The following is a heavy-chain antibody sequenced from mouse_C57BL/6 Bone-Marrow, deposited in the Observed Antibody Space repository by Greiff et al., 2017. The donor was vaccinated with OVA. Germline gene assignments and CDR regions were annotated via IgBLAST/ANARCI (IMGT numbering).Heavy chain of an antibody. CDR3: ATGGPTVGYYFDD. Sequence: QVQLQQPGAELVKPGASVKVSCKASGYTFTSYWMHWVKQRPGQGLEWIGRIHPSDSDTNSPQKFKGKATLTVDKSSRTAYMQLSRLTAEDASVSYSATGGPTVGYYFDDWGQGTTLTVSS. CDR2: IHPSDSDT. V-gene: IGHV1-74*01. J-gene: IGHJ2*01. D-gene: IGHD1-1*01. CDR1: GYTFTSYW.